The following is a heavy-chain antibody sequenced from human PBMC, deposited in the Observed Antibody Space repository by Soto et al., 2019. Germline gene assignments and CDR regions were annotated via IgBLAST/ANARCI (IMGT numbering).Heavy chain of an antibody. V-gene: IGHV4-34*01. CDR3: ARRMHILTGYYKPYYYYYYMDV. D-gene: IGHD3-9*01. Sequence: SETLSLTCAVYGGSFSGYYWSWIRQPPGKGLEWIGEINHSGSTNYNPSLKSRVTISVDTSKNQFSLKLSSVTAADTAVYYCARRMHILTGYYKPYYYYYYMDVWGKGTTVTVSS. J-gene: IGHJ6*03. CDR1: GGSFSGYY. CDR2: INHSGST.